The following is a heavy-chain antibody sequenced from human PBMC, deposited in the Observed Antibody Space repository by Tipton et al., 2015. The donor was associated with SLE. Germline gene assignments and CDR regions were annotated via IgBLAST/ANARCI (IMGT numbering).Heavy chain of an antibody. CDR1: GGSISSYY. CDR3: ARGYDSTRGLLGWFFDY. V-gene: IGHV4-59*01. CDR2: IHYSGST. J-gene: IGHJ4*02. Sequence: GLVKPSETLSLTCTVSGGSISSYYWSWIRQPPGKGLEWIGYIHYSGSTNYNPSLKSRVTISVDTSKNQISLKLSSVTAADTAVYYCARGYDSTRGLLGWFFDYWGQGTLVTVSS. D-gene: IGHD3-22*01.